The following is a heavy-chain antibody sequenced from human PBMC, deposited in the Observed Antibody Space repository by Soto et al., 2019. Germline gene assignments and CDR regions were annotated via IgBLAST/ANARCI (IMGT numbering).Heavy chain of an antibody. Sequence: QVQLVESGGGVVQPGRSLRLSCAASGFTFSSYGMHWVRQAPGKGLEWVAVIWYDGSNKYYADSVKGRFTISRDNSKNTLYLQMNSLRAEDTAVYYCARASVRGSSWYEAPYGMDVWGQGTTVTVSS. J-gene: IGHJ6*02. D-gene: IGHD6-13*01. CDR1: GFTFSSYG. CDR3: ARASVRGSSWYEAPYGMDV. V-gene: IGHV3-33*01. CDR2: IWYDGSNK.